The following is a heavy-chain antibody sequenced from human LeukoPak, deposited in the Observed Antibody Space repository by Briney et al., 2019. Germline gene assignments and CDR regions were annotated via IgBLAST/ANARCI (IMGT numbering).Heavy chain of an antibody. D-gene: IGHD3-22*01. CDR3: AREPGGYYDTSGYSGGAFDI. J-gene: IGHJ3*02. Sequence: ASVKVSCKASGFTFTNFFMHWVRQAPGQGLQWMGWINPNSGNTGYAQKFQGRVTITRDTSISTAYMELRSLRSDDTAVYYCAREPGGYYDTSGYSGGAFDIWGQGTMVTVSS. V-gene: IGHV1-8*03. CDR2: INPNSGNT. CDR1: GFTFTNFF.